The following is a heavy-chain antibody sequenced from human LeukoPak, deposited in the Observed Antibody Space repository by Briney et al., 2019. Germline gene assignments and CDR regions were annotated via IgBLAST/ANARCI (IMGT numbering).Heavy chain of an antibody. V-gene: IGHV3-30*09. J-gene: IGHJ4*02. CDR2: ISYDGSNK. Sequence: PGGSLRLSCAASGFTFSSYAMHWVRQAPGKGLEWVAVISYDGSNKYYAGSVKGRFAISRDNSKNTLYLQMNSLRAEDTAVYYCARTKYSSCWYLCDYWGQGTLVTVSS. CDR3: ARTKYSSCWYLCDY. D-gene: IGHD6-13*01. CDR1: GFTFSSYA.